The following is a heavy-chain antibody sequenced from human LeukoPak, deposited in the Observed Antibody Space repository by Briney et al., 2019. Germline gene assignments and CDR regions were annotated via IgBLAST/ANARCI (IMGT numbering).Heavy chain of an antibody. CDR2: ISGSGTRT. D-gene: IGHD3-22*01. V-gene: IGHV3-23*01. CDR3: AKAPTKGEEWLLLNYFDY. Sequence: HSGGSLRLSCVGSGFTLSSYAMSWVRQAPGKGLEWVSAISGSGTRTYYADSVKGRFTISRDNSKNTLYLQMNSLRAEDTAVYYCAKAPTKGEEWLLLNYFDYWGQGTLVTVSS. CDR1: GFTLSSYA. J-gene: IGHJ4*02.